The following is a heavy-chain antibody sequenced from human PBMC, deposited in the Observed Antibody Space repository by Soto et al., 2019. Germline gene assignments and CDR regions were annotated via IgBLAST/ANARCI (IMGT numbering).Heavy chain of an antibody. D-gene: IGHD3-22*01. CDR1: TCSTTIVGYS. CDR2: IYHSGST. CDR3: ARGGTYDSSGYDLDY. J-gene: IGHJ4*02. Sequence: SPACALSTCSTTIVGYSCDWLRETAGKGLEWIGYIYHSGSTYYNPSLRSRVTISVDRSKNQYSLKLSSVTAADTAVYYCARGGTYDSSGYDLDYWGQGTLVTVSS. V-gene: IGHV4-30-2*01.